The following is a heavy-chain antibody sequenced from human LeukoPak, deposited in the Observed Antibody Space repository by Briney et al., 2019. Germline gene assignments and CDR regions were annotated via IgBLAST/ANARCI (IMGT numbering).Heavy chain of an antibody. CDR2: IYSGGST. D-gene: IGHD1-7*01. V-gene: IGHV3-53*01. CDR3: TRDLREGTTPDASDI. Sequence: GGSLRLSCAASGFTVSSNYMSWVRQAPGKGLEWVSVIYSGGSTYYADSVKGRFTISRENAKNSLSLQMDSLRAGDTAVYYCTRDLREGTTPDASDIWGQGTMVTVSS. J-gene: IGHJ3*02. CDR1: GFTVSSNY.